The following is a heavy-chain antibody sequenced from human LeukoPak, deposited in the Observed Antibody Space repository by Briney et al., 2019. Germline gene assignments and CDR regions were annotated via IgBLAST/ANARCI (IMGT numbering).Heavy chain of an antibody. J-gene: IGHJ4*02. CDR2: MNPNSGNR. D-gene: IGHD6-6*01. Sequence: ASVNLSCKSAGYTFTSYDINWGRHATGQGLGLKGWMNPNSGNRGYAQKFQGRVTMTRNTSISTAYMELSSLRSEDTAVYYCARHRSASLEYWGQGTLVTVSS. CDR3: ARHRSASLEY. CDR1: GYTFTSYD. V-gene: IGHV1-8*01.